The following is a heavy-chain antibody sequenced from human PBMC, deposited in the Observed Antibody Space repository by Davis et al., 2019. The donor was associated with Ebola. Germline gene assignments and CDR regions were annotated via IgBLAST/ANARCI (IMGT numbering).Heavy chain of an antibody. J-gene: IGHJ6*02. CDR2: IYPGDSVP. CDR1: GYKFSSYW. D-gene: IGHD5-12*01. Sequence: GESLKISCKASGYKFSSYWIAWVRQMPGRGLESMGIIYPGDSVPRYSPSFQGQVTISIDKSTSTAYLQWSSLQASDTAIYYCARRGYSYGMDVWGQGTTVTVSS. V-gene: IGHV5-51*01. CDR3: ARRGYSYGMDV.